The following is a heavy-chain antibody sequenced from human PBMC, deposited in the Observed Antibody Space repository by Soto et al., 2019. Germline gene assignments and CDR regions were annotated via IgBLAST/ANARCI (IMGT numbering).Heavy chain of an antibody. CDR2: IFYTGGT. V-gene: IGHV4-31*03. CDR3: ARDRGATNFDS. CDR1: GASISSGDYY. D-gene: IGHD3-10*01. J-gene: IGHJ4*02. Sequence: TLSLTCTVSGASISSGDYYWSCIRQHPGRGLEWIGYIFYTGGTFYTPSLKSRVTMSVDTSKNQFSLKLTSVTAADTAVYFFARDRGATNFDSWGRGNLLTVSS.